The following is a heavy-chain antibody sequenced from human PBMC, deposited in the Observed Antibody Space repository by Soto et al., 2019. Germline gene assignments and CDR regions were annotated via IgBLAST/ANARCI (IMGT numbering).Heavy chain of an antibody. CDR3: ARVGSYNWFDP. CDR2: IYYSGST. Sequence: QVQLQESGPGLVKPSQTLSLTCTVSGGSISSGGYYWSWIRQHPGKGLECIGYIYYSGSTYYNPSLKRRVTISVDTSKNQFSLKLSSVTAADTAVYSCARVGSYNWFDPWGQGTLVTVSS. CDR1: GGSISSGGYY. V-gene: IGHV4-31*03. J-gene: IGHJ5*02.